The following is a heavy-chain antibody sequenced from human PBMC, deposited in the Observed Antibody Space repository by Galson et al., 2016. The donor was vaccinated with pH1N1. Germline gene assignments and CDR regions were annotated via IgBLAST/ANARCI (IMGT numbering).Heavy chain of an antibody. D-gene: IGHD6-19*01. J-gene: IGHJ4*02. V-gene: IGHV3-33*01. CDR1: GFTFSDYG. CDR3: ARWARGNGGWYYYLDY. CDR2: IWYDGSHE. Sequence: SLRLSCAVSGFTFSDYGMHWVRQAPGKGLEWVALIWYDGSHERYVDSVKGRFTISRDNSRSTLYLQMNSLRVQDTAVYYCARWARGNGGWYYYLDYWGQGTLVTVSS.